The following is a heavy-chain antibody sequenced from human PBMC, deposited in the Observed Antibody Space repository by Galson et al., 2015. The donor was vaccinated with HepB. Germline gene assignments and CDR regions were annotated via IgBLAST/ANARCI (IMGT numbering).Heavy chain of an antibody. V-gene: IGHV1-69*04. Sequence: SVKVSCKASGGTFSSYAISWVRQAPGQGLEWMGRIIPILGIANYAQKFQGRVTITADKSTSTAYMELSSLRSEDTAVYYCARVPVGATQDDYWGQGTLVTVSS. CDR2: IIPILGIA. CDR1: GGTFSSYA. CDR3: ARVPVGATQDDY. D-gene: IGHD1-26*01. J-gene: IGHJ4*02.